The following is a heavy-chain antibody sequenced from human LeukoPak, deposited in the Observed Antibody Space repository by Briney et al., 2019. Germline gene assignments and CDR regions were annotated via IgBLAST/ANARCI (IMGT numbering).Heavy chain of an antibody. V-gene: IGHV3-20*04. CDR2: INWEGGGT. CDR1: GFTFKDYG. CDR3: ARAAVEMALFDY. J-gene: IGHJ4*02. Sequence: PGGSLRLSCAATGFTFKDYGMHWVRQPPGKGLEWVSGINWEGGGTHYADSVKGRFTISRDNAKNSLYLQMNSLRAEDTAVYYCARAAVEMALFDYWGQGTLVTVSS. D-gene: IGHD5-24*01.